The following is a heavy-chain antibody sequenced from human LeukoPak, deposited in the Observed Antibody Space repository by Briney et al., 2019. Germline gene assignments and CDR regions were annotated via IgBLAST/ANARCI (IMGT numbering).Heavy chain of an antibody. CDR2: MNPNSGNT. Sequence: ASVKVSCKASGYTFTSYDINWVRQATGQGLEWMGWMNPNSGNTGYAQKFQGRVTITRDTSASTAYMELSSLRSEDTAVYYCARDKVNNWNEGDNWFDPWGQGTLVTVSS. CDR1: GYTFTSYD. V-gene: IGHV1-8*03. D-gene: IGHD1-1*01. J-gene: IGHJ5*02. CDR3: ARDKVNNWNEGDNWFDP.